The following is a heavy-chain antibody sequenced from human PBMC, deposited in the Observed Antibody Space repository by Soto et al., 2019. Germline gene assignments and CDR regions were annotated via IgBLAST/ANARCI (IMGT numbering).Heavy chain of an antibody. D-gene: IGHD6-13*01. Sequence: SETLSLTCAVYGGSFSGYYWSWIRQPPGNGLEWIGEINHSGSTNYNPSLKSRVTISVDTSKNQFSLKLSSVTAADTAVYYCARGLSEQQLAPYYYYGMDVWGQGTTVTVSS. J-gene: IGHJ6*02. V-gene: IGHV4-34*01. CDR1: GGSFSGYY. CDR2: INHSGST. CDR3: ARGLSEQQLAPYYYYGMDV.